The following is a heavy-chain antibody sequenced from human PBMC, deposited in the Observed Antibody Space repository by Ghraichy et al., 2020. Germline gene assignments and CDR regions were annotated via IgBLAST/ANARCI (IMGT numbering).Heavy chain of an antibody. CDR1: GFTFSSFW. V-gene: IGHV3-74*01. D-gene: IGHD2-15*01. CDR2: INSDGRST. Sequence: GGSLRLSCAASGFTFSSFWMHWVRQAPGKGLVWVSRINSDGRSTTYADSVEGRFTISRDNAKNTLYLQMNRLRAEDTAVYFCARGAARNFDYWGQGTLVTVSS. CDR3: ARGAARNFDY. J-gene: IGHJ4*02.